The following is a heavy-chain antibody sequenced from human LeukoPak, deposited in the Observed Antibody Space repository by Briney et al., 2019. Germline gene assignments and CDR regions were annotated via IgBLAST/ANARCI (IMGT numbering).Heavy chain of an antibody. J-gene: IGHJ4*02. CDR3: ASVYDSSGYYPF. CDR2: INHSGST. CDR1: GGSFSGYY. D-gene: IGHD3-22*01. V-gene: IGHV4-34*01. Sequence: SETLSLTCAVYGGSFSGYYWSWIRQPPGKGLEWIGEINHSGSTNYNPSLKSRVTISVDTSKNQFSLKLSSVTAADTAVYYCASVYDSSGYYPFWGQGTLVTVSA.